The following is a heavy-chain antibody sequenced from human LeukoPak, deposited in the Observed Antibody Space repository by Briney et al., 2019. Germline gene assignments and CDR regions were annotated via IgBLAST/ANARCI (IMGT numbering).Heavy chain of an antibody. CDR2: IHDNGDS. V-gene: IGHV4-4*07. CDR1: GGFISNYF. CDR3: ARAPSGCGGTCPSDH. J-gene: IGHJ4*02. D-gene: IGHD2-15*01. Sequence: PSETLSLTCTVSGGFISNYFGSWIRHPAGKGREWIGRIHDNGDSNHNPSRKSRVTMSLDTSMNQVSLKLASVTAADTAVYYCARAPSGCGGTCPSDHWGPGTQVTVSS.